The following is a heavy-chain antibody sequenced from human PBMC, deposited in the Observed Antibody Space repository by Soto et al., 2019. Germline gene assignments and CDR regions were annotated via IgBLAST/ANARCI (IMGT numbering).Heavy chain of an antibody. V-gene: IGHV3-48*01. CDR3: AREYETYYYDSSGSYYRALPAH. CDR1: GFTFSSYN. Sequence: PGGSLRLSCAASGFTFSSYNMNWVRQAPGKGLEWVSYISSGSATIRYADSVKGRFTVSRDNAENSLHLQMNSLRAEDTAVYYCAREYETYYYDSSGSYYRALPAHWGQGTLVTVSS. CDR2: ISSGSATI. D-gene: IGHD3-22*01. J-gene: IGHJ1*01.